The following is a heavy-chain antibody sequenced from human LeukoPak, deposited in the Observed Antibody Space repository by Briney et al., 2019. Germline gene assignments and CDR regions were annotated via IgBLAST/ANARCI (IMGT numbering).Heavy chain of an antibody. Sequence: PGGSLRLSCAASGFTFDDYAMHWVRHAPGKGLEWVSGISWNSGSIGYAGSVKGRFTISRDNAKNSLFLQMNSLRAEDKALYYCAKQMAGKENNRFCYGMDVWGQGTMVTVSS. V-gene: IGHV3-9*01. J-gene: IGHJ6*02. D-gene: IGHD6-19*01. CDR2: ISWNSGSI. CDR1: GFTFDDYA. CDR3: AKQMAGKENNRFCYGMDV.